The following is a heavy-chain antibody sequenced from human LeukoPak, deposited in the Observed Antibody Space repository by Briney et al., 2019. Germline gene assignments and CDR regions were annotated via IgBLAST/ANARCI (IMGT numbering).Heavy chain of an antibody. CDR3: ARDGRHDAFDI. V-gene: IGHV4-39*02. Sequence: SETLSLTCTVSGVSISSSNSYWGWIRQPPGKGLEWIGSIYYSGNTYYNASLKSRVTISIDTSKNQFSLKLSSVTAADTAVYYCARDGRHDAFDIWGQGTMVTVSS. CDR1: GVSISSSNSY. J-gene: IGHJ3*02. CDR2: IYYSGNT.